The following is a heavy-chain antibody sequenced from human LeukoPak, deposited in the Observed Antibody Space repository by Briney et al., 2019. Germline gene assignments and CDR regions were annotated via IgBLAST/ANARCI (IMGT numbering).Heavy chain of an antibody. CDR3: AKDIVELRYFDWLLFYYYYGMDV. V-gene: IGHV3-23*01. Sequence: GGSLRLSCAAPGFTFSSYAMSWVRQAPGKGLEWVSAISGSGGSTYYADSVKGRFTISRDNSKNTLYLQMNSLRAEDTAVYYCAKDIVELRYFDWLLFYYYYGMDVWGQGTTVTVSS. CDR1: GFTFSSYA. D-gene: IGHD3-9*01. CDR2: ISGSGGST. J-gene: IGHJ6*02.